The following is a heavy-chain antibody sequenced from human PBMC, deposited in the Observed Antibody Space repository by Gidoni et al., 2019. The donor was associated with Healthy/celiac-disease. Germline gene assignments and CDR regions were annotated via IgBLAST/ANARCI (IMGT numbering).Heavy chain of an antibody. V-gene: IGHV3-33*01. Sequence: QVQLVESGGGVVQPGRSLRLSCAASGFTFSSYGMHWVRQAQGKGLEWVAVIWYDGSNKYYADSVKGRFTISRDNSKNTLYLQMNSLRAEDTAVYYCARGEVRYFDWLEDPFDYWGQGTLVTVSS. CDR1: GFTFSSYG. CDR3: ARGEVRYFDWLEDPFDY. D-gene: IGHD3-9*01. CDR2: IWYDGSNK. J-gene: IGHJ4*02.